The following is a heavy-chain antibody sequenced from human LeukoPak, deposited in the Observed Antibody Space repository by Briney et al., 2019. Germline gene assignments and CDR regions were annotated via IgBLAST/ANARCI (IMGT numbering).Heavy chain of an antibody. V-gene: IGHV1-3*01. CDR3: ARDPGVVPAAIGYYYYYGMDV. Sequence: ASVKVSCKASGYTFTSYAMHWVRQAPGQRLEWMGWINAGNGNTKYSQKFQGRVTITRDTSASTAYMELSSLRSEDTAVYYCARDPGVVPAAIGYYYYYGMDVWGKGTTVTVSS. CDR2: INAGNGNT. D-gene: IGHD2-2*01. CDR1: GYTFTSYA. J-gene: IGHJ6*04.